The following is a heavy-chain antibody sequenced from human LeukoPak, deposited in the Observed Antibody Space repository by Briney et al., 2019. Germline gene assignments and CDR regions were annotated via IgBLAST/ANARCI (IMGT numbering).Heavy chain of an antibody. Sequence: SETLSLTCTVSGGSISSYYWSWIRQPAGKGLEWIGRIYTSGSTNYNPSLKSRVTISVDTSKNQFSLKLSSVTAADTAVYYCARVYGATSNYYYYYYMDVWGKGTTVTVSS. J-gene: IGHJ6*03. CDR3: ARVYGATSNYYYYYYMDV. V-gene: IGHV4-4*07. CDR2: IYTSGST. D-gene: IGHD1-26*01. CDR1: GGSISSYY.